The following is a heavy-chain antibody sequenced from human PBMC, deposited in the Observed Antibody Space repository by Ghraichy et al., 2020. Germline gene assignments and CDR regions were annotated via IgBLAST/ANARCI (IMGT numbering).Heavy chain of an antibody. J-gene: IGHJ4*02. Sequence: SETLSLTCAVYGGSFSGYYWSWIRQPPGKGLEWIGEINHSGSTNYNPSLKSRVTISVDTSKNQFSLKLSSVTAADTAVYYCARGGRLGVTMVRGVIKMLPFDYWGQGTLVTVSS. V-gene: IGHV4-34*01. CDR2: INHSGST. CDR1: GGSFSGYY. D-gene: IGHD3-10*01. CDR3: ARGGRLGVTMVRGVIKMLPFDY.